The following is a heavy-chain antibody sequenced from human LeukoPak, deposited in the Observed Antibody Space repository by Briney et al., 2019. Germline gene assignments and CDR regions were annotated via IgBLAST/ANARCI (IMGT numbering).Heavy chain of an antibody. Sequence: GGSLRLSCGASGFTFSSYAMSWVRQAPGKGLEWVSTISGSGAYTYYADSVKGRFTISRDNSKNTLYLQMNSLRAEDTAVYYCAKYFASGSYYKLPHWGQGTLVTVSS. D-gene: IGHD3-10*01. CDR3: AKYFASGSYYKLPH. CDR2: ISGSGAYT. V-gene: IGHV3-23*01. J-gene: IGHJ1*01. CDR1: GFTFSSYA.